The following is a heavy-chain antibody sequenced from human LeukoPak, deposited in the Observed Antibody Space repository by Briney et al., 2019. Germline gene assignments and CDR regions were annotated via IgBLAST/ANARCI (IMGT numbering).Heavy chain of an antibody. J-gene: IGHJ3*02. CDR3: ARDRGYSRAAAFDI. D-gene: IGHD5-18*01. CDR2: ISAYNGNT. Sequence: ASVKVSCKASGYTFTSYGIGWVRQAPGQGLEWMGWISAYNGNTNYAQKLQGRVTMTTDTSTSTAYMELRSLRSDDTAVYYCARDRGYSRAAAFDIWGQGTMVTVSS. V-gene: IGHV1-18*01. CDR1: GYTFTSYG.